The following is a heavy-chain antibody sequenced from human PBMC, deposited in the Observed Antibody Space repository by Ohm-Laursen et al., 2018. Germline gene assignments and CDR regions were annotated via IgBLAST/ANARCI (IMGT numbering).Heavy chain of an antibody. V-gene: IGHV3-15*01. J-gene: IGHJ3*02. CDR2: IKRKADGETT. CDR1: RFTFSNAW. CDR3: ATGLPADDAFNI. Sequence: GSLRLSCTASRFTFSNAWMSWVRQAPGKGLEWVGRIKRKADGETTDYAAPVKDRLTISRDDSKTTLYLQMNSLKTEDTAVYYCATGLPADDAFNIWGQGTMVTVSS.